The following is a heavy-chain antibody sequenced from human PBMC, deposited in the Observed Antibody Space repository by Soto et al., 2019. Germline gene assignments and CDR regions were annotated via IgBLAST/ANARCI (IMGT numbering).Heavy chain of an antibody. J-gene: IGHJ4*02. Sequence: EVQLVESGGGLVKPGGSLRLSCAASGFTFSDYSMNWMRQAPGKGLEWVASISSHNNYIYYRDSVEGRFTISRDNAKKSLFLKMTSLGAEDTAVYYCARGRTCTGASCSGGGDYWGQGTLVTVSS. CDR1: GFTFSDYS. CDR3: ARGRTCTGASCSGGGDY. D-gene: IGHD2-15*01. CDR2: ISSHNNYI. V-gene: IGHV3-21*01.